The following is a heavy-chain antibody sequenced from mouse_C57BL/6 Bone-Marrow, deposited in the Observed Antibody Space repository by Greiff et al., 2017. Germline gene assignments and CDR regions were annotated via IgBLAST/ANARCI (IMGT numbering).Heavy chain of an antibody. J-gene: IGHJ1*03. CDR2: INPNNGGT. Sequence: VQLQQSGPELVKPGASVKISCKASGYTFTDYYMNWVKQSHGKSLEWIGDINPNNGGTSYNQKFKGKATLTVDKSSSTAYMELRSLTSEDSAVYYCARREGVYYGSPPWYFDVWGTGTTVTVSS. CDR1: GYTFTDYY. CDR3: ARREGVYYGSPPWYFDV. V-gene: IGHV1-26*01. D-gene: IGHD1-1*01.